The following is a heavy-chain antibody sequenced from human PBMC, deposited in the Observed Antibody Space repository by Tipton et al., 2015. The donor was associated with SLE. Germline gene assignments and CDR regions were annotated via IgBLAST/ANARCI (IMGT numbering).Heavy chain of an antibody. J-gene: IGHJ3*02. V-gene: IGHV3-48*03. CDR1: GFTFSSYE. CDR2: ISSSGSTI. CDR3: ARVPRGDAFDI. Sequence: VQLVQSGGGLVQPGGSLRLSCAASGFTFSSYEVNWVRQAPGKGLEWVSYISSSGSTIYYADSVKGRFTISRDNAKNSLYLQMNSLRAEDTAVYYCARVPRGDAFDIWGQGTMVTVSS. D-gene: IGHD3-10*01.